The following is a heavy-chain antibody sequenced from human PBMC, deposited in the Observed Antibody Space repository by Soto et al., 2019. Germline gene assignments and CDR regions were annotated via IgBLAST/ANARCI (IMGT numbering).Heavy chain of an antibody. D-gene: IGHD2-15*01. Sequence: QVQLQESGPGLVKPSETLSLTCSVSGGSISSYYWSWIRQPPGKGLEWIGNIYYSGSTNYNPSLGSRVTISVDTSKNQFSLKLSSVTAADTAVYYCARGVVVVPATPNWFDPWGQGILVTVSS. V-gene: IGHV4-59*01. CDR1: GGSISSYY. CDR2: IYYSGST. J-gene: IGHJ5*02. CDR3: ARGVVVVPATPNWFDP.